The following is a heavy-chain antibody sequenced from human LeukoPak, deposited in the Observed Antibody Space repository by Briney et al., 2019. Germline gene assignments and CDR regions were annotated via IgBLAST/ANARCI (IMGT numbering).Heavy chain of an antibody. D-gene: IGHD3-10*01. J-gene: IGHJ4*02. CDR1: GFTFSSYW. CDR3: ATETAVSGGIFFDY. V-gene: IGHV3-74*01. Sequence: PGGSLRLSCAASGFTFSSYWMHWVRQAPGKGRVWVSRINRDGSSTTYAASVKGRFTISTDNAKNTLYLQMNSLRADDAAVYYCATETAVSGGIFFDYWGQGTLVTVSS. CDR2: INRDGSST.